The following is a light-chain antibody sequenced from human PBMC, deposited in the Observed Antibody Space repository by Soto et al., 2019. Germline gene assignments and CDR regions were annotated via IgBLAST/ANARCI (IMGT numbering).Light chain of an antibody. CDR1: QDIGNY. CDR2: DAS. CDR3: LWHDDYPLT. Sequence: DIQMTQSPSSLSASVGDRVTITCRASQDIGNYLAWYQQKPGKVPTRLIYDASSLQRGVTSRFSGSGSGTEFTLTIYNLQPEDFATYYCLWHDDYPLTFGGGTRVDI. J-gene: IGKJ4*01. V-gene: IGKV1-17*02.